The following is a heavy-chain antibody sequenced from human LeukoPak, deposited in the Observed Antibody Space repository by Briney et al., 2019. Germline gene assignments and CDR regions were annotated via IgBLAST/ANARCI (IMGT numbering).Heavy chain of an antibody. CDR2: ISGSGGST. Sequence: GGSLRLSCAASEFTFSSYAMSWVRQAPGKGLEWVSAISGSGGSTYYADSVKGRFTISRDNSKNTLYLQMNSLRAEDTAVYYCAKDRDATMIVVVITGNRPTDAFDIWGQGTMVTVSS. V-gene: IGHV3-23*01. J-gene: IGHJ3*02. CDR1: EFTFSSYA. CDR3: AKDRDATMIVVVITGNRPTDAFDI. D-gene: IGHD3-22*01.